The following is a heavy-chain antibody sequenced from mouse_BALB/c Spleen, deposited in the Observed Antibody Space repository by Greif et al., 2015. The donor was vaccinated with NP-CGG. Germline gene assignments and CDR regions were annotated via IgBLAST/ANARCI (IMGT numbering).Heavy chain of an antibody. Sequence: EVKLVESGGGLVKPGGSLKLSCAASGFTFSSYTMSWVRQTPEKRLEWVATISSGGSYTYYPDSVKGRFTISRDNAKNTLYLQMSSLKSEDTAMYYCTRDRSTMITTGGYAMDYWGQGTSVTVSS. D-gene: IGHD2-4*01. V-gene: IGHV5-6-4*01. CDR1: GFTFSSYT. CDR2: ISSGGSYT. J-gene: IGHJ4*01. CDR3: TRDRSTMITTGGYAMDY.